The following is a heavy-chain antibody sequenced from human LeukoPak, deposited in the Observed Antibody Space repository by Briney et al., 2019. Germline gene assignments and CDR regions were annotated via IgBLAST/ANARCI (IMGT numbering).Heavy chain of an antibody. CDR2: ISSSGSYI. Sequence: GGSLRLSCAASGFTFSSYSMNWVRQAPGKGLEWVSSISSSGSYIYYADSVKGRFTISRDNAKNSLYLQMNSLRAEDTAVYYCARAESGSYSWYFDYWGQGTLVTVSS. V-gene: IGHV3-21*01. J-gene: IGHJ4*02. CDR1: GFTFSSYS. CDR3: ARAESGSYSWYFDY. D-gene: IGHD1-26*01.